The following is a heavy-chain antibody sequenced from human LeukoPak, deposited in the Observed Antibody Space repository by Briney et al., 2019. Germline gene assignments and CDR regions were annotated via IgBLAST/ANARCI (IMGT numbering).Heavy chain of an antibody. CDR1: GFSFSSYG. Sequence: GGSLRLSCAASGFSFSSYGMHWVRQAPGKGLEWVAYIRYDGNKIYYADSVKGRFTISRDNSKNTLYLQMNSLRAEDTAVYYCARDPVTLGIVGATGFDYWGQGTLVTVSS. CDR2: IRYDGNKI. D-gene: IGHD1-26*01. CDR3: ARDPVTLGIVGATGFDY. J-gene: IGHJ4*02. V-gene: IGHV3-30*02.